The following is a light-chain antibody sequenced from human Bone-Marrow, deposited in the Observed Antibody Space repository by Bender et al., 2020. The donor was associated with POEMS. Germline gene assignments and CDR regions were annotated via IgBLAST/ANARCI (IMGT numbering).Light chain of an antibody. J-gene: IGLJ3*02. Sequence: QSALTQPASASGSPGQSVTISCTGTSSDVGDYDYVSWYQQYPDKAPKLIIYEVNKRPSGVPDRFSGSKSGNTASLTVSGLQAEDEADYYCCSYAGGSSFVFGGGTKLTVL. V-gene: IGLV2-8*01. CDR1: SSDVGDYDY. CDR3: CSYAGGSSFV. CDR2: EVN.